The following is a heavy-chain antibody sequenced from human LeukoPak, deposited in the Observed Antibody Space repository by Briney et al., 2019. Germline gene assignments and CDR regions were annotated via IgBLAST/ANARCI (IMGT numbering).Heavy chain of an antibody. D-gene: IGHD4-17*01. V-gene: IGHV4-59*01. CDR3: ARGGDYGDLRYFDY. CDR2: IYYRGST. J-gene: IGHJ4*02. CDR1: GGSINNYY. Sequence: SETLSLTCTVSGGSINNYYWSRIRQPPGKGLEWIGYIYYRGSTNYNPSLKSRVTFSVDTSKNQFSLKLNSVTAADTAVYYCARGGDYGDLRYFDYWGQGTLVTVSS.